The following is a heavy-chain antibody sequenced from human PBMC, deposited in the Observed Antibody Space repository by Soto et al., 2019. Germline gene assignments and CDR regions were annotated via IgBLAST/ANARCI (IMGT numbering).Heavy chain of an antibody. Sequence: QITLKESGPTLVKPTQTVTLTCTFSGFSLSTTGVGVGWIRQPPGKALEWLALFYWDDDKHYSPSLKSRLTITKDTSKNQVALTMTNMDPVDTATYYCAKRRSYGDFHHWGQGTLVTVSS. D-gene: IGHD4-17*01. CDR2: FYWDDDK. V-gene: IGHV2-5*02. J-gene: IGHJ1*01. CDR1: GFSLSTTGVG. CDR3: AKRRSYGDFHH.